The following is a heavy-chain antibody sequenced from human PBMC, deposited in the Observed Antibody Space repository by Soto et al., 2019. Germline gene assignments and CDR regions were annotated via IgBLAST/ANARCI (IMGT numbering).Heavy chain of an antibody. Sequence: ESGGGLVQPGGSLSLSCAASGFTFSSYAMSWVRQTPGKGLERAAGISGSGGATYYADAVKGRPTISRDNSNNTLYLQMNGLRAEDTAVYYCAKDLGPPVRSHYPYWYFDVWGRGTLVTVSS. CDR2: ISGSGGAT. D-gene: IGHD3-10*01. V-gene: IGHV3-23*01. CDR1: GFTFSSYA. CDR3: AKDLGPPVRSHYPYWYFDV. J-gene: IGHJ2*01.